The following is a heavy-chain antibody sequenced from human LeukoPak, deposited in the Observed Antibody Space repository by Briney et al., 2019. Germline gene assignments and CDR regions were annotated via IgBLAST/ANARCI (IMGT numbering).Heavy chain of an antibody. CDR1: GGSFSGYY. CDR3: ARSTPNYCSSTSCARDY. D-gene: IGHD2-2*01. V-gene: IGHV4-34*01. J-gene: IGHJ4*02. CDR2: INHSGST. Sequence: PSETLSLTCAVYGGSFSGYYWSWIRQPPGKGLEWIGEINHSGSTNYNPSLKSRVTISVDTSKNQSSLKLSSVTAADTAVYYCARSTPNYCSSTSCARDYWGQGTLVTVSS.